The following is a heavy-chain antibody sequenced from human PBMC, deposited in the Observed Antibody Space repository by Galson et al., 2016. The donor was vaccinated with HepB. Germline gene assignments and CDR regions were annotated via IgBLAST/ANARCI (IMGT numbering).Heavy chain of an antibody. J-gene: IGHJ4*02. CDR2: IWYDGSQK. CDR1: RFTFSNYG. Sequence: SLRLSCAASRFTFSNYGMHWVRQAPGKGLEWVAVIWYDGSQKYYADSVKGRFTISRDNSKNTLSLQMNSLRAEDTAVYYCAKGRPDYYASGRSDFDYWGQGTLVTVSS. CDR3: AKGRPDYYASGRSDFDY. V-gene: IGHV3-33*06. D-gene: IGHD3-10*01.